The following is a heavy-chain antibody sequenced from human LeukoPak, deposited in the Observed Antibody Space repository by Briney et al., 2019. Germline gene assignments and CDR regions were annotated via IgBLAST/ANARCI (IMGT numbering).Heavy chain of an antibody. Sequence: ASVKVSCKASGYTFTDSYMDWVRQAPGQGLEWMGWINPNSGDTNYAQKFQGRVTMTRDTSISTAYMELSRLTSDDTAVYYCARAPDSSGWHFDYWGQGTLVTVSS. CDR3: ARAPDSSGWHFDY. D-gene: IGHD6-19*01. CDR1: GYTFTDSY. J-gene: IGHJ4*02. V-gene: IGHV1-2*02. CDR2: INPNSGDT.